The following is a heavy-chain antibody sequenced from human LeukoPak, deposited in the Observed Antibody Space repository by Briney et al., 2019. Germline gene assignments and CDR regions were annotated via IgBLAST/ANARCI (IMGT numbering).Heavy chain of an antibody. V-gene: IGHV1-2*02. D-gene: IGHD4-17*01. CDR2: INPNSGGT. CDR1: GYTFTGYY. J-gene: IGHJ6*03. CDR3: ARGKVTTLYYYYYYMDV. Sequence: ASVKVSCKASGYTFTGYYMHWVRQAPGQGLEWMGWINPNSGGTNYAQKFQGRVTMTRDTSISTAYMELSRLRSDDTAAHYCARGKVTTLYYYYYYMDVWGKGTTVTVSS.